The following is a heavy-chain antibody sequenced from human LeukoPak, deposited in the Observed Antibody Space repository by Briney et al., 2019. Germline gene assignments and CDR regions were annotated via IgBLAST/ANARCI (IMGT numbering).Heavy chain of an antibody. D-gene: IGHD3-10*01. J-gene: IGHJ4*02. V-gene: IGHV3-30*04. CDR1: GFTFSSYA. CDR2: ISYDGSNK. CDR3: ARPPSSMVRGVIPFDY. Sequence: GGSLRPSCAASGFTFSSYAMHWVRQAPGKGLEWVAVISYDGSNKYYADSVKGRFTISRDNSKNTLYLRMNSLRAEDTAVYYCARPPSSMVRGVIPFDYWGQGTLVTVSS.